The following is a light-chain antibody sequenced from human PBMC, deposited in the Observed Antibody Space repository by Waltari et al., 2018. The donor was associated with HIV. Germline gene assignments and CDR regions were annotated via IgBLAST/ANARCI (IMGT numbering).Light chain of an antibody. CDR1: SRDVGGDNY. CDR3: SSYSSSITLYVV. J-gene: IGLJ2*01. CDR2: EVS. V-gene: IGLV2-14*01. Sequence: QSALTQHASVSGSPGQSITISCTGTSRDVGGDNYVSWYQHHPGKAPKLMISEVSNRPSGVSNRFSGSKSGNTASLTISGLHAEYDADYYCSSYSSSITLYVVFGGGTKLTVL.